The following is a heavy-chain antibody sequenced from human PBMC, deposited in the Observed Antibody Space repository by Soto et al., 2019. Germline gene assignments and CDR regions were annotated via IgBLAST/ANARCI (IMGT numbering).Heavy chain of an antibody. CDR3: ARSLSSGSYDNHNWFEP. CDR2: IIPIFGTA. Sequence: GASVKVSCKASGATFSSYAISWVRQAPGQGLEWMGGIIPIFGTANYAQKFQGRVTITADESTSTAYMELSSLRSEDTAVYYCARSLSSGSYDNHNWFEPWRQGTLVTVSS. J-gene: IGHJ5*02. V-gene: IGHV1-69*13. D-gene: IGHD3-9*01. CDR1: GATFSSYA.